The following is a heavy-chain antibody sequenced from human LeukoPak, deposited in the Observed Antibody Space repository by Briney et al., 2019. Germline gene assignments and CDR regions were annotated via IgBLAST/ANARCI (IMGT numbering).Heavy chain of an antibody. J-gene: IGHJ4*02. CDR3: ALKRSDYGGKSSTDY. CDR1: GGSISSGSYY. Sequence: KTSQTLSLTCTVSGGSISSGSYYWSWIRQPAGKGLEYIGRIYTSGSTYYNPSLKSRVTISVDTSKNQFSLKLSSVTAADTAVYYCALKRSDYGGKSSTDYWGQGTLVTVSS. D-gene: IGHD4-23*01. CDR2: IYTSGST. V-gene: IGHV4-61*02.